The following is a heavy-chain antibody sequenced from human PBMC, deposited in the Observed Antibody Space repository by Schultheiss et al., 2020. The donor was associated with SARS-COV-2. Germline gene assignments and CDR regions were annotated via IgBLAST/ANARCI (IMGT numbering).Heavy chain of an antibody. CDR1: GGSISSSSYY. V-gene: IGHV4-39*01. Sequence: SETLSLTCPVSGGSISSSSYYWGWIRQPPGKGLEWIGRTYYSGSTYYNPSLKSRVTISVDTSKNQFSLKLSSVTAADTAVYYCASTLPDYWGQGTLGTVSS. CDR3: ASTLPDY. J-gene: IGHJ4*02. CDR2: TYYSGST.